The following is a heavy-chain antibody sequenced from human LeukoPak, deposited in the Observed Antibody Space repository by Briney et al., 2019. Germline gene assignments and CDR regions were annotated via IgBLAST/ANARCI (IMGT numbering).Heavy chain of an antibody. J-gene: IGHJ4*02. V-gene: IGHV3-7*01. CDR2: INEDGSEK. Sequence: GGSLRLSCAASGFRFSNYWMSWARQAPGKGLEGVANINEDGSEKYYVDSVKGRFTISRDNAKNSLFLQMNSLRAEDTAVYYCARDMAYGDSSDYWGQGTLVTVSS. CDR1: GFRFSNYW. D-gene: IGHD4-17*01. CDR3: ARDMAYGDSSDY.